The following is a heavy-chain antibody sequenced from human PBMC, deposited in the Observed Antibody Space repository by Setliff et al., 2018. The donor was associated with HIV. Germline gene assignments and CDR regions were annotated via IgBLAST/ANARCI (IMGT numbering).Heavy chain of an antibody. J-gene: IGHJ4*02. CDR3: AKARVDTAMDSYFDY. V-gene: IGHV3-30*04. D-gene: IGHD5-18*01. CDR2: ISYDGSNK. CDR1: GFTFSSYA. Sequence: GGSLRLSCATSGFTFSSYALHWVRQAPGKGLEWVAVISYDGSNKYYADSVKGRFTISRDNSKNTLYLQMNSLRAEDTAVYYCAKARVDTAMDSYFDYWGQGTLVTVSS.